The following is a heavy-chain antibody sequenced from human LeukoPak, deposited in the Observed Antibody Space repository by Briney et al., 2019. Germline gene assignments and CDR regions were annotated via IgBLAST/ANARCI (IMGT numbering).Heavy chain of an antibody. Sequence: SVKVSFKASGGTFSSYAISWVRQAPGQGLEWMGGIIPIFGTANYAQKFQGRVTITADESTSTAYMEPSSLRSEDTAVYYCARVQRGRPKGHFDYWGQGTLVTVSS. CDR1: GGTFSSYA. J-gene: IGHJ4*02. D-gene: IGHD3-16*01. CDR2: IIPIFGTA. CDR3: ARVQRGRPKGHFDY. V-gene: IGHV1-69*13.